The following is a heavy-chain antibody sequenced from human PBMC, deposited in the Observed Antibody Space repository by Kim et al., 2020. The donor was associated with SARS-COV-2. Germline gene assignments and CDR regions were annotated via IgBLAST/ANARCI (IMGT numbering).Heavy chain of an antibody. CDR3: ARVGYGYVWGSYRDYYYYYGMDV. CDR2: ISSSSSYT. CDR1: GFTFSDYY. J-gene: IGHJ6*02. V-gene: IGHV3-11*05. Sequence: GGSLRLSFAASGFTFSDYYMSWIRQAPGKGLEWVSYISSSSSYTNYADSVKGRFTISRDNAKNSLYLQMNSLRAEDTAVYYCARVGYGYVWGSYRDYYYYYGMDVWGQGTTVTVSS. D-gene: IGHD3-16*02.